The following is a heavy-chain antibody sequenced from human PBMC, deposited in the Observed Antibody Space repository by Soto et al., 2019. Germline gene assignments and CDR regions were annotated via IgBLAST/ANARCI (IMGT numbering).Heavy chain of an antibody. D-gene: IGHD1-7*01. CDR1: GFTFSSYG. Sequence: QVQLVESGGGVVQPGRSLRLSCAASGFTFSSYGMHWVRQAPGKGLEWVAVIWYDGSNKYYADSVKGRFTISRDNSKNTLYLQMNRLRAEDTAVYYCAREERGTKGDAFDIWGQGTMVTVSS. V-gene: IGHV3-33*01. J-gene: IGHJ3*02. CDR3: AREERGTKGDAFDI. CDR2: IWYDGSNK.